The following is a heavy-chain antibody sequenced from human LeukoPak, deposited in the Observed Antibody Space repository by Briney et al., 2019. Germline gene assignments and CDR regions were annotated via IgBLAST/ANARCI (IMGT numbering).Heavy chain of an antibody. CDR1: GFTFSSYA. Sequence: GGSLRLSCAASGFTFSSYAMSWVRQAPGKGLEWVSAISGSGGSTYYADSVKGRFTISRDNSKNTLYLQMNSLRAEDTAVYYCAGTITMIVVVLGAFDIWGQGTMVTVSS. V-gene: IGHV3-23*01. CDR3: AGTITMIVVVLGAFDI. J-gene: IGHJ3*02. D-gene: IGHD3-22*01. CDR2: ISGSGGST.